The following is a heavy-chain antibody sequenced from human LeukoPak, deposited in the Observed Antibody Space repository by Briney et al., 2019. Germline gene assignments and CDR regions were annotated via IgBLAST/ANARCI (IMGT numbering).Heavy chain of an antibody. Sequence: SETLSLTCTVSGGSISSYYWSWIRQPPGKGLKWIGYIYYSGSTNYNPSLKSRVTISVDTSKNQFSLKLSSVTAADTAVYYCASVGIVTHDAFDIWGQGTMVTVSS. CDR3: ASVGIVTHDAFDI. V-gene: IGHV4-59*01. D-gene: IGHD5-12*01. J-gene: IGHJ3*02. CDR2: IYYSGST. CDR1: GGSISSYY.